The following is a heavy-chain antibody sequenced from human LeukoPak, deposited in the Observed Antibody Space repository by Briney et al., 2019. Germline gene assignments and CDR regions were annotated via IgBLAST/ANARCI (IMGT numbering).Heavy chain of an antibody. CDR2: ISSSGSTI. CDR3: GRYDPDGYFDY. D-gene: IGHD5-12*01. Sequence: GGSLRLSCAASGFTFSDYYMSWIRQAPGKGLEWVSYISSSGSTIYYADSVKGRFTISRDNAKNSLYLQMNSLRAEDTAVYYCGRYDPDGYFDYWGQGTLVTVSS. CDR1: GFTFSDYY. J-gene: IGHJ4*02. V-gene: IGHV3-11*04.